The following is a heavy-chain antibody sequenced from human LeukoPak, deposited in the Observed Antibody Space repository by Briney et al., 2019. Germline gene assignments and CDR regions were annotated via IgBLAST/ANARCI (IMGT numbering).Heavy chain of an antibody. CDR2: ISSSSSYI. V-gene: IGHV3-21*01. D-gene: IGHD3-10*01. CDR3: ARDYYGSGSYLDY. CDR1: GFTFSSYS. Sequence: GGSLRLSCAASGFTFSSYSMNWVRQAPGKGLEWVSSISSSSSYIYYADSVKGRFTISRDNAKNSLYLQMNSLRAEDTAVYYCARDYYGSGSYLDYWGQGTLVTVSS. J-gene: IGHJ4*02.